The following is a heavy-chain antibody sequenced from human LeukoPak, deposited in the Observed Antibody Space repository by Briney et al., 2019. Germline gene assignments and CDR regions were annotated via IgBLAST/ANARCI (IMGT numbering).Heavy chain of an antibody. CDR1: GGSFSGYY. Sequence: SVTLSLTCAVCGGSFSGYYWSWIRQPPGKGLEWIGEINHSGSTNYNPSLKSRVTISADTSKNQFSLKLSSVTAADTAVYYCARLYSGSFHAFDIWGQGTMVTVSS. J-gene: IGHJ3*02. CDR2: INHSGST. D-gene: IGHD1-26*01. CDR3: ARLYSGSFHAFDI. V-gene: IGHV4-34*01.